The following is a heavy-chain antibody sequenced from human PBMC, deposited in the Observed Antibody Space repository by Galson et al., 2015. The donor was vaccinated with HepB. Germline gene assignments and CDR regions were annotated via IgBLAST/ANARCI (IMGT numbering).Heavy chain of an antibody. CDR2: IKTDGSDI. Sequence: SLRLSCSASGFTFSDYWMTWVRQTSGQGLEWVAIIKTDGSDIYYVDSVEGRFTISRDNAKNSLYLQMNSLRTEDTAVYYCARGPLKRADGMTWGQGPLVTVSS. J-gene: IGHJ1*01. CDR1: GFTFSDYW. D-gene: IGHD1-26*01. V-gene: IGHV3-7*03. CDR3: ARGPLKRADGMT.